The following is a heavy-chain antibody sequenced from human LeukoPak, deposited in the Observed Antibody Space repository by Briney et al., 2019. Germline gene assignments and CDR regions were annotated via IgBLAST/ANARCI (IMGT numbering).Heavy chain of an antibody. D-gene: IGHD1-14*01. CDR1: GFTFSSYV. Sequence: GGSLRLSCAASGFTFSSYVMSWVRQAPGKGLEWVSCISGSGGSTYYADSVKGRFTISRDNSKNTVYLQMNGLRAEDTAIYYCARDYGEGITSVDCWGQGTLVTVSS. CDR2: ISGSGGST. J-gene: IGHJ4*02. CDR3: ARDYGEGITSVDC. V-gene: IGHV3-23*01.